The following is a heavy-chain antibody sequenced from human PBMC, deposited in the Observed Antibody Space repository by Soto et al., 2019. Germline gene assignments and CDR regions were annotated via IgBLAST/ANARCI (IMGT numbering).Heavy chain of an antibody. D-gene: IGHD4-17*01. CDR1: GFTFSSYA. J-gene: IGHJ2*01. V-gene: IGHV3-23*01. CDR3: AKRTVGWYCDR. CDR2: ISGSGGST. Sequence: EVQLLESGGGLVQPGGSLRLSCAASGFTFSSYAMNWVRQAPGKGLEWVSVISGSGGSTYYADAVKGRFTISRDNSKNTLYLQMNSLRAEDTAVYYCAKRTVGWYCDRWGRGTLVTVSS.